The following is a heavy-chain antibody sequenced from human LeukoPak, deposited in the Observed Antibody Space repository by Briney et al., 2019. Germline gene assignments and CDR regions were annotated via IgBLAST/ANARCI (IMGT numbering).Heavy chain of an antibody. CDR1: GFTFSSYS. CDR3: ARDAPNYDFWSGYSFFDY. J-gene: IGHJ4*02. CDR2: ISSSSSYI. V-gene: IGHV3-21*01. Sequence: PGGSLRLSCAASGFTFSSYSMNWVRQAPGKGLEWVSSISSSSSYIYYADSVKGRFTISRDNAKNSLYLQMNSLRAEDTAVCYCARDAPNYDFWSGYSFFDYWGQGTLVTVSS. D-gene: IGHD3-3*01.